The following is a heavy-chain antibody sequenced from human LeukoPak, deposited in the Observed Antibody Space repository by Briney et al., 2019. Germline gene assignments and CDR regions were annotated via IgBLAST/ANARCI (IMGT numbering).Heavy chain of an antibody. CDR3: AARFRGYYYYVDV. V-gene: IGHV4-34*01. CDR1: GGSFSGYY. D-gene: IGHD3-10*01. Sequence: SETLSLTCAVYGGSFSGYYWSWIRQPPGKGLEWIGEINHSGSTNYNPSLKSRVTISVDTSKNQFSLKLSSVTAADTAVYYCAARFRGYYYYVDVWGKGTTVTISS. J-gene: IGHJ6*03. CDR2: INHSGST.